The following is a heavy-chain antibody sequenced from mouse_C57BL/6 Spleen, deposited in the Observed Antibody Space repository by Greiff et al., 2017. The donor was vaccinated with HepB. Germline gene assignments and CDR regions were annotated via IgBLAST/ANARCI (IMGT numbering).Heavy chain of an antibody. D-gene: IGHD4-1*01. Sequence: EVQLQQSGPGLVKPSQSLSLTCSVTGYSITSGYYWNWIRQFPGNKLEWMGYISYDGSNNYNPSLKNRISITRDTSKNQFFLKLNSVTTEDTATYYCARRTGTMVFDYWGQGTTLTVSS. CDR3: ARRTGTMVFDY. CDR2: ISYDGSN. CDR1: GYSITSGYY. J-gene: IGHJ2*01. V-gene: IGHV3-6*01.